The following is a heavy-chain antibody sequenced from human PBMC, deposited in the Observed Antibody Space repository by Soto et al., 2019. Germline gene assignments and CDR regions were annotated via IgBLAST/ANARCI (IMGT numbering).Heavy chain of an antibody. D-gene: IGHD3-3*01. CDR2: ISAYNGNT. J-gene: IGHJ6*03. CDR1: GYTFTSYG. Sequence: QVQLVQSGAEVKKPGASVKVSCKASGYTFTSYGISWVRQAPGQGLEWMGWISAYNGNTNYAQKLQGRVTMTTDTSTRTAYMELRKLTSDDTAVYYCARVISQQCYDFWSGYYPNYYYYMDVWGKGTTGTVSS. V-gene: IGHV1-18*01. CDR3: ARVISQQCYDFWSGYYPNYYYYMDV.